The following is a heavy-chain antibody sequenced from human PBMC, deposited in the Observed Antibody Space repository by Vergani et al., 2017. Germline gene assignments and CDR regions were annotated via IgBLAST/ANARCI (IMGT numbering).Heavy chain of an antibody. CDR1: GGTFSSYT. D-gene: IGHD6-19*01. Sequence: QVQLVQSGAEVKKPGSSVKVSCKASGGTFSSYTISWVRQAPGQGLEWMGRIIPILGIANYAQKVQGRVTITADKSTSTAYMELSSLRSEDTAVYYCARDSVASAAFDIWGQGTMVTVSS. V-gene: IGHV1-69*08. J-gene: IGHJ3*02. CDR2: IIPILGIA. CDR3: ARDSVASAAFDI.